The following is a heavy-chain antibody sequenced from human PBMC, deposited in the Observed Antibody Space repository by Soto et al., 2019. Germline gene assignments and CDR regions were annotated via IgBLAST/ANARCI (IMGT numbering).Heavy chain of an antibody. CDR2: ISGYDGNT. D-gene: IGHD2-21*01. CDR1: GYSFTNFG. V-gene: IGHV1-18*01. CDR3: ARDKWSAFDWSSSSSMDV. J-gene: IGHJ6*01. Sequence: QVQLVQSGAEVMTPGASVKISCTASGYSFTNFGLSWVRQAPGQGLEWMVWISGYDGNTDSAEKWPDRETRTTDASTNPAYKWVRSLTSDETAVYYCARDKWSAFDWSSSSSMDVGGQGPTVTFPS.